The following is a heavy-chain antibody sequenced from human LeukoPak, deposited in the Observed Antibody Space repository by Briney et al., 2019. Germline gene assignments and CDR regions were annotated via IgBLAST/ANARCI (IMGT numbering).Heavy chain of an antibody. CDR2: ISSDGSKK. CDR3: ARGAHKRDDYGGFFDY. V-gene: IGHV3-30*04. CDR1: GFTFSSYA. J-gene: IGHJ4*02. D-gene: IGHD4-23*01. Sequence: QSGGSLRLSCEVSGFTFSSYAMHWVRQAPGKGLEWVAVISSDGSKKDYADSVKGRFTISRDNSKNTLYLQMNSLRAEDTAVYYCARGAHKRDDYGGFFDYWGQGTLVTVSS.